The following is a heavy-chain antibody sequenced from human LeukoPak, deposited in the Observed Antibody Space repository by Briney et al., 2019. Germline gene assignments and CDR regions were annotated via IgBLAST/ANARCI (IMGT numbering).Heavy chain of an antibody. J-gene: IGHJ2*01. V-gene: IGHV4-34*01. CDR1: GGSFSGFY. CDR2: INHSRST. CDR3: ARVPKYFDL. Sequence: SETLSLTCAVYGGSFSGFYWTWIRQPPGKGLEWIGQINHSRSTHYNPSLKSRVTISVDTSKNQFSLKLSSVTAADTAVYYCARVPKYFDLWGRCTLVTVSS.